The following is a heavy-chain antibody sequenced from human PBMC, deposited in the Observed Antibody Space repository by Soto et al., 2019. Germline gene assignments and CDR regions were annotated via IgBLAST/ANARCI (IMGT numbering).Heavy chain of an antibody. Sequence: SETLSLTCTVSGGSISSYYWSWIRQPPGKGLEWIGYTYYSGSTNYNPSLKSRVTISVDTSKNQFSLKLSSVTAADTAVYYCAGDYYDSSGYPDYWGQGTLVTVSS. CDR2: TYYSGST. J-gene: IGHJ4*02. CDR1: GGSISSYY. D-gene: IGHD3-22*01. CDR3: AGDYYDSSGYPDY. V-gene: IGHV4-59*01.